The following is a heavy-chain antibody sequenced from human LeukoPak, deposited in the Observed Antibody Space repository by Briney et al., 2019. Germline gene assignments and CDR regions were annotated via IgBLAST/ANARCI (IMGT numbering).Heavy chain of an antibody. V-gene: IGHV3-74*01. D-gene: IGHD2-15*01. CDR1: GFTFSSHW. J-gene: IGHJ4*02. CDR3: ARGGGVITAIDY. CDR2: ISSDESST. Sequence: GGSLRLSCAASGFTFSSHWMHWVRQAPGKGLVWVSRISSDESSTSYADSVKGRFTISRDNAKNTLYLKMNSLRAEDTAVYYGARGGGVITAIDYWGQGTLVTVSS.